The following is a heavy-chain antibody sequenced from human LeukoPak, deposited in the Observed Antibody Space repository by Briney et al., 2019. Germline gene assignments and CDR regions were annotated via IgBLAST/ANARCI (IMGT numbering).Heavy chain of an antibody. CDR3: VRYFTAVAPTLRLDY. J-gene: IGHJ4*02. V-gene: IGHV1-58*01. CDR2: IVVGSGNT. Sequence: SVKVSCKASGFTFTSSAVQWVRQARGQRLEWIGWIVVGSGNTNYAQKFQERVTITRDMSTSTAYMELSSLRSEDTAVYHCVRYFTAVAPTLRLDYWGQGTLVTVSS. CDR1: GFTFTSSA. D-gene: IGHD6-19*01.